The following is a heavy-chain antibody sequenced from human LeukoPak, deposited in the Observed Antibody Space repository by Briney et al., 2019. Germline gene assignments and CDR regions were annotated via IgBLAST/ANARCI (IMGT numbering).Heavy chain of an antibody. D-gene: IGHD3-22*01. CDR2: MCGTAGCT. J-gene: IGHJ5*01. Sequence: GGSPRLSCQASGFTFYMYAMSWVRQAPGKGLEWVASMCGTAGCTFYPDSVKGRFTISRDNSKNVLYLRMNSLTAEDTAIYYCAKDRPNFHENSGHYYRRDGDSWGQGTLVTVSS. CDR3: AKDRPNFHENSGHYYRRDGDS. CDR1: GFTFYMYA. V-gene: IGHV3-23*01.